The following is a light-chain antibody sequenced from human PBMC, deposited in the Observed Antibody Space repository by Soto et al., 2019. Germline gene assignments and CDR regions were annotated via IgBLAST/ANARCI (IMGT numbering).Light chain of an antibody. V-gene: IGKV1-5*01. CDR1: QSISSW. CDR3: QQYNSYSPWT. CDR2: DAS. J-gene: IGKJ1*01. Sequence: DIQMTQSPPTLSASVGDRVTMTCRASQSISSWLAWYQQKPGIAPKLLIYDASSLESGVPSRFSGSGSGTEFTLTISSLQPDDFATYYCQQYNSYSPWTFGQGTKVEIK.